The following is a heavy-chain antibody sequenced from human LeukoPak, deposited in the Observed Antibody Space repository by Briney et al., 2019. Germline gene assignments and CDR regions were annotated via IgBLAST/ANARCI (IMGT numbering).Heavy chain of an antibody. J-gene: IGHJ4*02. D-gene: IGHD6-19*01. CDR1: GFTFSSYG. V-gene: IGHV3-30*02. CDR3: AKDSGYSSGWYFDY. CDR2: IRYDGSNK. Sequence: GGSLRLSCAASGFTFSSYGMHWVRQAPGKGLEWVAFIRYDGSNKYYADSVKGRLTISRDNSKNTLYLQMNSLRAEDTAVYYCAKDSGYSSGWYFDYWGQGTLVTVSS.